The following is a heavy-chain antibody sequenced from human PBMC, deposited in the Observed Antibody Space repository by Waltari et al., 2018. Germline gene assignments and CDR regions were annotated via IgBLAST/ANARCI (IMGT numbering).Heavy chain of an antibody. Sequence: EVQLVQSGAEVKKPGESLKISCTGSGYSFTSYWIGWVRQMPGKGLEWMGIIYPGDSDTRYSPSFQGQVTISADKSISTAYLQWSSLKASDTAMYYCARVAAPGQLVNYYYMDVWGKGTTVTVSS. CDR2: IYPGDSDT. CDR3: ARVAAPGQLVNYYYMDV. CDR1: GYSFTSYW. D-gene: IGHD6-25*01. J-gene: IGHJ6*03. V-gene: IGHV5-51*01.